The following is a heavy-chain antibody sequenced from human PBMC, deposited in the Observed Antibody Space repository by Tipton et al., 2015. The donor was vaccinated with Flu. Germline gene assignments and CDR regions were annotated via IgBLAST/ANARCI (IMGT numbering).Heavy chain of an antibody. CDR2: ISSNGGST. Sequence: SLRLSCAASGFTFSSYAMHWVRQAPGKGLEYVSAISSNGGSTYYANSVKGRFTISRDNSKNTLYLQMGSLRAEDMAVYYCAREEGMASDAFDIWGQGTMVTVSS. J-gene: IGHJ3*02. D-gene: IGHD5-24*01. CDR3: AREEGMASDAFDI. V-gene: IGHV3-64*01. CDR1: GFTFSSYA.